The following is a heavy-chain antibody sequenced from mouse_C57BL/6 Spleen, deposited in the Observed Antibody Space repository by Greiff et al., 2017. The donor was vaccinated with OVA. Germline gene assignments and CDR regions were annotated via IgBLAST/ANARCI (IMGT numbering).Heavy chain of an antibody. D-gene: IGHD2-2*01. CDR2: INPNNGGT. J-gene: IGHJ4*01. CDR1: GYTFTDYY. CDR3: ATGLDAMDY. V-gene: IGHV1-26*01. Sequence: EVQLQQSGPELVKPGASVKISCKASGYTFTDYYINWVKQSHGKSLEWIGDINPNNGGTSYNQKFKGKATLTVDKSSSTAYMELRSLTSEDSAVYYCATGLDAMDYWGQGTSVTVST.